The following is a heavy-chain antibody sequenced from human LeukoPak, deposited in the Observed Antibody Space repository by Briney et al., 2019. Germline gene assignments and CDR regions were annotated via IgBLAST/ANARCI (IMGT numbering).Heavy chain of an antibody. D-gene: IGHD6-19*01. V-gene: IGHV3-30-3*01. CDR2: ISYDGSNK. J-gene: IGHJ4*02. CDR1: GFTFGNYA. CDR3: ARVDSSGWHYFDY. Sequence: PGGSLRLSCAASGFTFGNYAMHWVRQAPGKGLEWVAVISYDGSNKYYADSVKGRFTISRDNSKNTLYLQMNSLRAEDTAVYYCARVDSSGWHYFDYWGQGTLVTVSS.